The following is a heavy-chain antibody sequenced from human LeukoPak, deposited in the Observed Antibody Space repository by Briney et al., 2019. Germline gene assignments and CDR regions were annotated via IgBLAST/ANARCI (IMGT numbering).Heavy chain of an antibody. Sequence: PSETLSLXCTVSGGSSSSYYWRWIRQPPGKGLEWIGYIYYSGSTNYNPSLKSRVTISVDTSKNQFSLKLSSVTAADTAVYYCAREYSSSDNWFDPWGQGTLVTVSS. CDR1: GGSSSSYY. V-gene: IGHV4-59*01. CDR2: IYYSGST. J-gene: IGHJ5*02. D-gene: IGHD6-6*01. CDR3: AREYSSSDNWFDP.